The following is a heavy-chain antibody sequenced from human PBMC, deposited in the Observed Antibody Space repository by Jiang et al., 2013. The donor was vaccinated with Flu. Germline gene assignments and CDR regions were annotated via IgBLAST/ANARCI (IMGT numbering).Heavy chain of an antibody. CDR2: FYYTGNT. Sequence: SLTCTVSGGSISRADGGSYWTWIRQLPGKGLEWIGCFYYTGNTYYNPSLKSRLNISVDTSKNQFSLKLSSVTAADTAVYYCARGFDSTKSGFWGQGTMVTVSS. J-gene: IGHJ3*01. D-gene: IGHD3-3*01. CDR1: GGSISRADGGSY. V-gene: IGHV4-31*03. CDR3: ARGFDSTKSGF.